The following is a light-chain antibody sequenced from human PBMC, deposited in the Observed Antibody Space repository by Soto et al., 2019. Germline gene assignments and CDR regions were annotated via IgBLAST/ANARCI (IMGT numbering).Light chain of an antibody. CDR3: QQYHSYWA. CDR2: DAS. CDR1: QNIRSR. V-gene: IGKV1-5*01. J-gene: IGKJ1*01. Sequence: DFQMTPSPSTLSASVGDRVTITCRASQNIRSRLAWFQQKPGKAPKLLIYDASSLESGVPQRFSGSGSGTEFTLTISSLQTDDFSTYYCQQYHSYWAFGQGTKVEIK.